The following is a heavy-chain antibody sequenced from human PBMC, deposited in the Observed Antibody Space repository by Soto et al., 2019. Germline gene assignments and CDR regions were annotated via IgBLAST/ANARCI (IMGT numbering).Heavy chain of an antibody. CDR3: ARPRQRAFTGYESGFDS. V-gene: IGHV4-59*08. J-gene: IGHJ4*02. CDR1: GDSMNGYY. CDR2: IYYRGNT. D-gene: IGHD5-12*01. Sequence: QVQLRESGPGLVKPSETLSLTCTVSGDSMNGYYWSWIRQAPGKGLEWIGFIYYRGNTNYNPSLKSRVTISVDTSKNQFSLRVTSVTAADTALYFCARPRQRAFTGYESGFDSWGQGSLVTVSS.